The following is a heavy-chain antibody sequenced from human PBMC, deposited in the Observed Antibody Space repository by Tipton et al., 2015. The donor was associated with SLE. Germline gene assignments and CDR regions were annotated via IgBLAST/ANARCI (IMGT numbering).Heavy chain of an antibody. CDR2: IYYSGSA. J-gene: IGHJ5*02. D-gene: IGHD6-19*01. V-gene: IGHV4-39*01. Sequence: TLSLTCTVSGGSISSTSYYWVWIRQPPGKGLEWIGSIYYSGSAYYNPSLKSRVTISVDTSKNQFSLKLTSVTAADTAVYYCAGGAIAVAGSGWFDPWGQGTLVTVSS. CDR3: AGGAIAVAGSGWFDP. CDR1: GGSISSTSYY.